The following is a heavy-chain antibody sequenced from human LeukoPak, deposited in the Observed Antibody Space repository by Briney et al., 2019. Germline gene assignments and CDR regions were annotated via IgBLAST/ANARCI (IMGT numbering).Heavy chain of an antibody. CDR2: IYHSGST. D-gene: IGHD4-17*01. J-gene: IGHJ2*01. Sequence: SETLSLTCTVSGGSISSGGYYGSWIRQPPGKGLEGIGYIYHSGSTYYNPTLKSRVTISVDRSKNQFSLKLSSVTAADTAVYYCARDPDGDYGYFDLWGRGTLVTVSS. CDR3: ARDPDGDYGYFDL. CDR1: GGSISSGGYY. V-gene: IGHV4-30-2*01.